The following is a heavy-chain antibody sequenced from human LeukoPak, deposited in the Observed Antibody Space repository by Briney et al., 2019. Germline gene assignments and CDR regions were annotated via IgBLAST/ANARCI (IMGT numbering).Heavy chain of an antibody. CDR3: AKDRGGSLSNTGDY. CDR2: ISGSGGST. J-gene: IGHJ4*02. Sequence: GGSLRLSCAASGFTFSSYAMSWVRQAPGKGLEWVSAISGSGGSTYYADSVKGRFTISRDNSKNTLYLQTNSLRAEDTAVYYCAKDRGGSLSNTGDYWRQGTLVTVSS. D-gene: IGHD2-15*01. CDR1: GFTFSSYA. V-gene: IGHV3-23*01.